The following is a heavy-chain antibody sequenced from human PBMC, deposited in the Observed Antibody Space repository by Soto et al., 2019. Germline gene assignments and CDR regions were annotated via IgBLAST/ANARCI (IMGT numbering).Heavy chain of an antibody. CDR1: GFTFSSYA. J-gene: IGHJ4*02. CDR3: ARDSDSSGPDY. Sequence: GGSLRLSCAASGFTFSSYAMHWVRQAPGKGLEWVAVISYDESNKSYADSVKGRFTISSDNSKNTLYLQMNSLGAEDTAVYYCARDSDSSGPDYWGQGTLVTVSS. D-gene: IGHD3-22*01. CDR2: ISYDESNK. V-gene: IGHV3-30-3*01.